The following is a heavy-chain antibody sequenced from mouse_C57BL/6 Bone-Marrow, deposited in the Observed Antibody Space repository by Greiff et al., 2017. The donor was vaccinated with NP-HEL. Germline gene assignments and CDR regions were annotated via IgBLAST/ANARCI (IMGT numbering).Heavy chain of an antibody. CDR2: INPNYGTT. D-gene: IGHD1-1*01. J-gene: IGHJ3*01. Sequence: EVQLQQSGPELVKPGASVKISCKASGYSFTDYNMNWVKQSNGKSLEWIGVINPNYGTTSYNQKFKGKATLTVDQSSSTAYMQLNSLTSEDSAGYYCARTKTLFFTTVPFAYWGQGTLVTVSA. V-gene: IGHV1-39*01. CDR3: ARTKTLFFTTVPFAY. CDR1: GYSFTDYN.